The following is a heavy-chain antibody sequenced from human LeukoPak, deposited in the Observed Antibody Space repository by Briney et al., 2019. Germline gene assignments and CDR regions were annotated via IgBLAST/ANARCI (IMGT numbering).Heavy chain of an antibody. CDR3: AKDALISFRGAWSQSDS. V-gene: IGHV3-23*01. CDR2: LSGSGGAT. D-gene: IGHD3-16*02. J-gene: IGHJ4*02. CDR1: GFTFSSYA. Sequence: GGSLRLSCAASGFTFSSYAMNWVRQAPGKGLGWVSGLSGSGGATYYVDSVKGRFTISRDNSKNTLYLQMNSLRAEDTAVYYCAKDALISFRGAWSQSDSWGQGTLVTVSS.